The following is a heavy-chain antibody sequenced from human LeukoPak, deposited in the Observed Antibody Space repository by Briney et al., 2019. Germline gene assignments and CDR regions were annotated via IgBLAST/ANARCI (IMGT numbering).Heavy chain of an antibody. D-gene: IGHD6-13*01. Sequence: SETLSLTRTVSGGGSISSSNSYWGWIRQPPGKGLEWIGSIYYSGKTFYNPSLKSRVTISVDTSKNQFSLKLSSVTAADTAVFYCARKNSISWYNFDYWGQGTLVTVSS. CDR1: GGGSISSSNSY. CDR3: ARKNSISWYNFDY. J-gene: IGHJ4*02. CDR2: IYYSGKT. V-gene: IGHV4-39*07.